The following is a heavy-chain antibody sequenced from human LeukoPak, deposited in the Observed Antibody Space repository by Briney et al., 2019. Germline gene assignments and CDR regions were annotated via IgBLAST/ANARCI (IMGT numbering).Heavy chain of an antibody. CDR3: ARDRHYDASTVFDP. D-gene: IGHD3-3*01. J-gene: IGHJ5*02. V-gene: IGHV1-18*01. Sequence: GASVKVSCKGSGYTFINYGISWVRQAPGQGLEWMGWISANSGNTKFAQKVQGRITMTTDTSTSTAYMELRSLRSDDTAIYYCARDRHYDASTVFDPWGQGTLVTVSS. CDR1: GYTFINYG. CDR2: ISANSGNT.